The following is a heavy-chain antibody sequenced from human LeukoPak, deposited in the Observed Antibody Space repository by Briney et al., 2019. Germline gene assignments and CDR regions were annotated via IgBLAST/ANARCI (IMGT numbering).Heavy chain of an antibody. CDR1: GFAFSSHT. CDR2: ISSGSTII. J-gene: IGHJ3*02. Sequence: GGSLRLSFAASGFAFSSHTINWVRQAPGKGLEWVASISSGSTIIYYADSVKCRFTISRDNARNSLYLQMNSLRADDTAVYYCARKPITGTTLGPFDMWGQGTMVTVSS. V-gene: IGHV3-48*01. D-gene: IGHD1-7*01. CDR3: ARKPITGTTLGPFDM.